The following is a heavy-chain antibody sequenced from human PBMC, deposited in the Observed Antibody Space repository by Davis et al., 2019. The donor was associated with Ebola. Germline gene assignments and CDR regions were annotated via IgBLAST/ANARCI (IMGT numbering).Heavy chain of an antibody. D-gene: IGHD2-8*02. Sequence: ASVKVSCKASGYTFTGYYMHWVRQAPGQGLEWMGWINPNSGGTNYAQKFQGRVTMTRDTSISTAYMELSRLRSDDTAVYYCAKATTGNAPSFEHWGQGVLVTVSS. J-gene: IGHJ4*02. CDR2: INPNSGGT. V-gene: IGHV1-2*02. CDR3: AKATTGNAPSFEH. CDR1: GYTFTGYY.